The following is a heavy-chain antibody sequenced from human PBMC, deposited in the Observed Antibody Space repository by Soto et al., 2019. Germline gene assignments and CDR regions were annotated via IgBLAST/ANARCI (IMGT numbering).Heavy chain of an antibody. Sequence: GGALKISCKGSGYSFTSYWVGWVRQMPGKGLEWVGIIYPGDSDTRYSPSFQGQVTISADKSIRTAYLQWSSLKASDTAIYYCARGDYDILTGDFKSYYGMDVWGQGTTVTVSS. CDR3: ARGDYDILTGDFKSYYGMDV. V-gene: IGHV5-51*01. CDR1: GYSFTSYW. J-gene: IGHJ6*02. CDR2: IYPGDSDT. D-gene: IGHD3-9*01.